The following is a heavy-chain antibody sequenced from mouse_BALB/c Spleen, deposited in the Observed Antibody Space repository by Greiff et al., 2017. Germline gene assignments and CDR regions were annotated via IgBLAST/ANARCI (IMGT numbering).Heavy chain of an antibody. Sequence: QVQLKESGPGLVAPSQSLSITCTVSGFSLTSYGVHWVRQPPGKGLEWLGVIWAGGSTNYNSALMSRLSISKDNSKSQVFLKMNSLQTDDTAMYYCARPDSSGYYYAMDYWGQGTSVTVSS. CDR1: GFSLTSYG. V-gene: IGHV2-9*02. CDR2: IWAGGST. D-gene: IGHD3-2*01. J-gene: IGHJ4*01. CDR3: ARPDSSGYYYAMDY.